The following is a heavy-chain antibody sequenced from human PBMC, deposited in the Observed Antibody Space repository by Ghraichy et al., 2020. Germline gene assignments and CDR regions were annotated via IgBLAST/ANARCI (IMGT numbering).Heavy chain of an antibody. V-gene: IGHV3-23*01. CDR3: ARQTTLGYSYGFFDY. Sequence: GESLNISCAASGFTFSSYAMSWVRQAPGKGLEWVSAIRGSGAGTFYADSVTGRFTISRDNSKNTLYLQMNSLRAEDTAVYYCARQTTLGYSYGFFDYWGQGTLVTVSS. CDR2: IRGSGAGT. J-gene: IGHJ4*02. D-gene: IGHD5-18*01. CDR1: GFTFSSYA.